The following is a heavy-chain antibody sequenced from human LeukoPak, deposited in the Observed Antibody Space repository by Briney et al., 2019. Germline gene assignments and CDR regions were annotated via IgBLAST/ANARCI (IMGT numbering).Heavy chain of an antibody. CDR3: AKDRRDRGVYFDY. CDR1: GFTFSSYG. CDR2: IRYDGSNK. V-gene: IGHV3-30*02. D-gene: IGHD3-10*01. J-gene: IGHJ4*02. Sequence: GSLTLSCAASGFTFSSYGMHWVRQAPGKGLEGVAFIRYDGSNKYYADSVKGRFTISRDNSKNTLYLRMNSLRAEDTAVYYCAKDRRDRGVYFDYWGQGTLVTVSS.